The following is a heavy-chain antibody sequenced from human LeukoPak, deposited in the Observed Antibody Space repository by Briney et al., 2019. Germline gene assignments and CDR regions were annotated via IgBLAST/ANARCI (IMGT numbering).Heavy chain of an antibody. V-gene: IGHV4-34*01. J-gene: IGHJ3*02. CDR1: GGSFSGYY. CDR2: INHSGST. CDR3: ARAIETTDDAFDM. D-gene: IGHD4-17*01. Sequence: SENLSLTCAVYGGSFSGYYWSWIRQPPGKGLEWIGEINHSGSTNYNPSLKSRVTISVDTSKNQFSLKLSSVTAADTAVYYCARAIETTDDAFDMWGQGTMVTVSS.